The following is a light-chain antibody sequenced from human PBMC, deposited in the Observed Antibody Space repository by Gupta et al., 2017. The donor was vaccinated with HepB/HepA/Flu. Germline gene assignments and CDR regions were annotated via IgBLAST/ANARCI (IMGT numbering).Light chain of an antibody. CDR2: GNS. CDR3: QSYDSSLSGVV. Sequence: QSVLTQPPSVSGAPGQRVTISCTGSSSNIGAGYDVHWYQQLPGTAPKLLIYGNSNRPSGVPDRFSGSKSVTSASLAITGLQAEDGADYYCQSYDSSLSGVVFGGGTKLTVL. V-gene: IGLV1-40*01. J-gene: IGLJ2*01. CDR1: SSNIGAGYD.